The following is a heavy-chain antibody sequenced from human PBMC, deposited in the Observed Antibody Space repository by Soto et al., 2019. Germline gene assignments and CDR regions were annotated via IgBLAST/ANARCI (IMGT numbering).Heavy chain of an antibody. Sequence: QVQLQQWGAGLLKPSETLSLTCAVYGGSFSGYYWSWIRQPPGKGLEWIGEINHSGSTNYNPSLNSRVTISVDTSKNQFSLKLSSVTATDTAVYYCARGSVSVFGVVFSYFDYWGQGTLVTVSS. CDR1: GGSFSGYY. V-gene: IGHV4-34*01. J-gene: IGHJ4*02. CDR2: INHSGST. CDR3: ARGSVSVFGVVFSYFDY. D-gene: IGHD3-3*01.